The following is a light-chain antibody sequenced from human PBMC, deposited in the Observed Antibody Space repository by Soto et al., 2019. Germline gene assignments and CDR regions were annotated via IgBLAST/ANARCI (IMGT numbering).Light chain of an antibody. CDR1: QSVGSN. CDR2: AAS. J-gene: IGKJ2*01. Sequence: EIVMTQSPATLSVSPGERATLSCRAGQSVGSNLAWYQQKPGQAPRLLIYAASTRPTGIPARFSGSGSGTEFTLTISSLQSEGCAVYYCQQYNNWALYTFGQGTKLEIK. V-gene: IGKV3-15*01. CDR3: QQYNNWALYT.